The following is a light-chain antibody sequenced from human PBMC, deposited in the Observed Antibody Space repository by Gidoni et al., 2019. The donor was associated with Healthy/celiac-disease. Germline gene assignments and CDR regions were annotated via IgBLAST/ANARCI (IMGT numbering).Light chain of an antibody. CDR1: QGISNY. V-gene: IGKV1-27*01. Sequence: DIQMTQSPSSLSASVGDRVTITCRASQGISNYLAGYQQKPGKVPKLLIYAASTLQSGVPSRFSGSGSGTDFTLTISSLKPEDVATYYCQKYNSARTFGQGTKVEIK. CDR3: QKYNSART. CDR2: AAS. J-gene: IGKJ1*01.